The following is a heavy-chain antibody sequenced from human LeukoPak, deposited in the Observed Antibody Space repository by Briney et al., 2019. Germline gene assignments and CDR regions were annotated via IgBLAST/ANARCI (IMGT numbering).Heavy chain of an antibody. J-gene: IGHJ4*02. CDR3: AKDGPRISMIVVGLDY. Sequence: GGPLTLFCGASGFTFSDYYMRWIRQAPGKGREWVSYISSSGSSIYYADSVKGLFTISRDNAKNSLYLQMNSLRAEDTAVYYCAKDGPRISMIVVGLDYWGQGTLVTVSS. V-gene: IGHV3-11*01. CDR2: ISSSGSSI. CDR1: GFTFSDYY. D-gene: IGHD3-22*01.